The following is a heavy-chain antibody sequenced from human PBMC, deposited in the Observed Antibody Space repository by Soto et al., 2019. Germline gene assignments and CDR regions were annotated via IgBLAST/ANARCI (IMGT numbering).Heavy chain of an antibody. J-gene: IGHJ3*02. V-gene: IGHV3-23*01. CDR3: AKVGSYSPRAFDI. CDR1: GFTFSSYA. CDR2: ISGSGGST. D-gene: IGHD1-26*01. Sequence: EVQLLESGGGLVQPGGSLRLSCAASGFTFSSYAMSWVRQAPGKGLEWVSAISGSGGSTYYADFVKGRFTISRDNSKNTLYLQMNSLRAEDTAVYYCAKVGSYSPRAFDIWGQGTMVTVSS.